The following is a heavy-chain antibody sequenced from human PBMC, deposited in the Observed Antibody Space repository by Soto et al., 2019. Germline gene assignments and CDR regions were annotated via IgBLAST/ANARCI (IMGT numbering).Heavy chain of an antibody. D-gene: IGHD3-10*01. J-gene: IGHJ3*01. Sequence: QVQLVQSGPEVKKSGASVKVSCKASGYSFTDYMYWVRQAPGQGLEWMGWINPNSGARHYAEKFQDRVSMTTDTSITTIYMELNRLIADDTAVYFCAMSKGRGALDVWGQGTMDTVSS. V-gene: IGHV1-2*02. CDR3: AMSKGRGALDV. CDR2: INPNSGAR. CDR1: GYSFTDY.